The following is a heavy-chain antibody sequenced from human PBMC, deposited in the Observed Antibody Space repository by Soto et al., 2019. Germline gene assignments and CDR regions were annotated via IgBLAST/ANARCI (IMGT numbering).Heavy chain of an antibody. D-gene: IGHD6-19*01. CDR2: ISYDGSNK. CDR1: GFTFSSDA. V-gene: IGHV3-30-3*01. CDR3: ARDLPPHSRISLAGNFDH. J-gene: IGHJ4*03. Sequence: GESLRLSCAASGFTFSSDAMHWVRQAPGKGLEWVAVISYDGSNKYYADSVKGRFTISRDNSKNTLYLQMNSLRAEDAAVYYCARDLPPHSRISLAGNFDHRGQGTLVTV.